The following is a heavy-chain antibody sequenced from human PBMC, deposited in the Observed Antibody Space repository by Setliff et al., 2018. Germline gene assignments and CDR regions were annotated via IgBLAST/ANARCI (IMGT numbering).Heavy chain of an antibody. Sequence: SETLSLTCTVSGGSISSYYWSWIRQPPGKGLEWIGRIYYRGDTYYNASLKSRVTISVDTSKNQFSLKLKSVTAADTAVYYCTRGDTSTFWDWGQGTLVTVSS. D-gene: IGHD3-16*01. V-gene: IGHV4-39*07. CDR1: GGSISSYY. J-gene: IGHJ4*02. CDR2: IYYRGDT. CDR3: TRGDTSTFWD.